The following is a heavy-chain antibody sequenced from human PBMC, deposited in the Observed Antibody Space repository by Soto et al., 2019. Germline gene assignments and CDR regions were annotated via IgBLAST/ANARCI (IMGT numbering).Heavy chain of an antibody. Sequence: EVQLLESGGGLIQPGGSLRLSCAASGFTFSSYAMSWVRQAPGKGLEWGSGISASGGTANLADSVEGRCTISRDNSKSTLYLQMNSLRAEDTAVYYCAKLTYPSDSTGYYYERVSGWIDSWGQGTLVTVSS. CDR1: GFTFSSYA. V-gene: IGHV3-23*01. J-gene: IGHJ5*01. CDR2: ISASGGTA. D-gene: IGHD3-22*01. CDR3: AKLTYPSDSTGYYYERVSGWIDS.